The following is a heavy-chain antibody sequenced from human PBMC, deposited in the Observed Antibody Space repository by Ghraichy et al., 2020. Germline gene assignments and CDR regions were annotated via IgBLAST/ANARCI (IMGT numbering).Heavy chain of an antibody. D-gene: IGHD6-6*01. Sequence: SQTLFTCTVSGGSISGYYWTWIRQPPGKRLEWIGYIYYGGSTDYNPSLKSRVTISLDSSKNQFSLKLRSVTATDTAVYFCARTPHTAARPWWFDPWGQGKLVTVSS. V-gene: IGHV4-59*01. CDR2: IYYGGST. J-gene: IGHJ5*02. CDR1: GGSISGYY. CDR3: ARTPHTAARPWWFDP.